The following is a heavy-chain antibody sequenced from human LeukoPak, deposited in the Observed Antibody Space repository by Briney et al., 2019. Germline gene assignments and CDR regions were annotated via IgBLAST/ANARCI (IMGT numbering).Heavy chain of an antibody. V-gene: IGHV4-38-2*01. CDR2: IYHSGST. J-gene: IGHJ6*03. D-gene: IGHD1-1*01. Sequence: SETLSLTCAVSGYSISSDSYWGWTRQPPGKGLEWIGSIYHSGSTYYNSSLKSRVTISVDTSKNQFSLKLSSVTAADTAVYFCARGSRTTAFHFYYYMDVWGKGTTVTVSS. CDR1: GYSISSDSY. CDR3: ARGSRTTAFHFYYYMDV.